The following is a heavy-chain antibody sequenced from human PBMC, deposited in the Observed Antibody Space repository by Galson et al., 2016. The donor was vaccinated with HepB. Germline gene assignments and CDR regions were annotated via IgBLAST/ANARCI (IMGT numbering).Heavy chain of an antibody. CDR1: GFSVTSYA. V-gene: IGHV3-23*01. Sequence: SLRLSCAASGFSVTSYAMSWVRQAPGKGLEWVSGMSGNGGDPYYADSVKGRFTIFRDTSKNMVYLQMNRLRADDAAVYYCARDYAEVHLVLPRPPLCDYWGRGTLVAVSS. D-gene: IGHD1-1*01. CDR2: MSGNGGDP. CDR3: ARDYAEVHLVLPRPPLCDY. J-gene: IGHJ4*02.